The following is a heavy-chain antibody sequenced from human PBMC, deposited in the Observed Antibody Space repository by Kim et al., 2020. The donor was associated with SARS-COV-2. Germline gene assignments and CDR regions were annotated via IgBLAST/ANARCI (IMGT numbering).Heavy chain of an antibody. D-gene: IGHD6-6*01. J-gene: IGHJ4*02. V-gene: IGHV3-74*01. Sequence: NSANSVKGRFTVSRDNAKNTLYLQMNTLRAEDTAVYFCARSKYITSSLEYWGQGTLVTVSS. CDR3: ARSKYITSSLEY.